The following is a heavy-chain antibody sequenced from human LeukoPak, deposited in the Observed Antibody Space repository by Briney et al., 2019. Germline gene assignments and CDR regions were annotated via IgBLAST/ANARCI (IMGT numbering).Heavy chain of an antibody. CDR2: IYTNGST. Sequence: SETLSLICTVSGDSIRRYYWRWIRQPAGKGLEWIGRIYTNGSTSYNPSLKSRVTMSVDTSKNQFSLKLSSVTAADTAVYYCARGPNRITMMIGDSFDIWGQGTMVTISS. CDR3: ARGPNRITMMIGDSFDI. D-gene: IGHD3-22*01. CDR1: GDSIRRYY. J-gene: IGHJ3*02. V-gene: IGHV4-4*07.